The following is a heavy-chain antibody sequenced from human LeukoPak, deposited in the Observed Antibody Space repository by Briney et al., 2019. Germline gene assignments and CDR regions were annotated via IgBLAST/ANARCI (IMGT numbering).Heavy chain of an antibody. CDR2: MNPNSGNT. CDR3: ARVGLRYFDWLSSDYFDY. CDR1: GYTFTDYY. J-gene: IGHJ4*02. V-gene: IGHV1-8*01. D-gene: IGHD3-9*01. Sequence: ASVKVSCKASGYTFTDYYMHWVRQAPGQGLEWMGWMNPNSGNTGYAQKFQGRVTITRNTSISTAYMELSSLRSEDTAVYYCARVGLRYFDWLSSDYFDYWGQGTLVTVSS.